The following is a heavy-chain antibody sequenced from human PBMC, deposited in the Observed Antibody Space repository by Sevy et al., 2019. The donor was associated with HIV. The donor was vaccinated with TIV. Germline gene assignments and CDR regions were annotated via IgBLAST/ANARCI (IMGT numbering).Heavy chain of an antibody. D-gene: IGHD3-3*01. CDR2: MHHSGRI. Sequence: SETLSLNCTVSGGSMRDYYWSWIRQSPGKGLEWIGYMHHSGRIDYDPSPKSRVTISMDTSKSHFSLNVRSVTAADTAVYFCARVQRKYYDFWTGFGYVDSWGQGTQVTVSS. CDR1: GGSMRDYY. V-gene: IGHV4-59*01. CDR3: ARVQRKYYDFWTGFGYVDS. J-gene: IGHJ5*01.